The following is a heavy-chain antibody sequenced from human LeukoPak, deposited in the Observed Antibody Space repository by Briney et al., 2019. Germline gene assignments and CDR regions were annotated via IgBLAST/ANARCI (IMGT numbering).Heavy chain of an antibody. Sequence: GESLKISCRASGYIFTNYWIAWVRWMPGEGLQWMGVILPGDSDTRYSPSFRGQVTISAETSTRTAYLQWTSLRASDSAIYYCARQGAGASYYDPTGLPRGAFDSWGQGTTVTVSS. CDR3: ARQGAGASYYDPTGLPRGAFDS. J-gene: IGHJ3*02. CDR1: GYIFTNYW. D-gene: IGHD3-22*01. V-gene: IGHV5-51*01. CDR2: ILPGDSDT.